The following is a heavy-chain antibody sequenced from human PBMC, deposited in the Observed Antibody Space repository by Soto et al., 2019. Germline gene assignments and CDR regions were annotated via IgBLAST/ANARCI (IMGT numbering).Heavy chain of an antibody. CDR1: GYTFTTYD. V-gene: IGHV1-8*01. Sequence: ASVKVSCKASGYTFTTYDIRWVRQAPGQGLEWMGWMNPYSGNTGYAQKFKGRVKVTRNTSISTVYMELSGLRPDDTAVYYCARRKERSGPNYFDYWGQGSQVTVSS. D-gene: IGHD6-25*01. CDR3: ARRKERSGPNYFDY. CDR2: MNPYSGNT. J-gene: IGHJ4*02.